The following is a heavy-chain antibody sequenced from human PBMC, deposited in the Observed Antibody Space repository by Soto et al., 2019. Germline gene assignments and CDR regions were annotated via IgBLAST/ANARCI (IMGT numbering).Heavy chain of an antibody. D-gene: IGHD1-26*01. CDR2: IYYSGST. V-gene: IGHV4-39*02. CDR3: VKDYMGGGDY. J-gene: IGHJ4*02. Sequence: SETLSLTCTVSGGSISSSSYYWGWIRQPPGKGLEWIGSIYYSGSTYYNPSLKSRVTISRDNSKNTLYLQMSSLRPEDTAVYYCVKDYMGGGDYWGQGTLVTVSS. CDR1: GGSISSSSYY.